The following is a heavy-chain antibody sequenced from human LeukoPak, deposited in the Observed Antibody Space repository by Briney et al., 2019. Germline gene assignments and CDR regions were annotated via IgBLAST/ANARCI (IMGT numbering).Heavy chain of an antibody. CDR1: GYTFTSYA. D-gene: IGHD6-13*01. V-gene: IGHV1-3*01. CDR3: ANLYSSSPKVDY. Sequence: ASVKVSCKASGYTFTSYAMHCVRQAPGQRLEWMGWINAGNGDTKYSQKFQGRVTITRDTSASTAYMELSSLRSEDTAVYYCANLYSSSPKVDYWGQGTLVTVSS. CDR2: INAGNGDT. J-gene: IGHJ4*02.